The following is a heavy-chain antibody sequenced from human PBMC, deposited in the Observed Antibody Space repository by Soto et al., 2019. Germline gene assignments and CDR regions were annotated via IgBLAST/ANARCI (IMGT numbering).Heavy chain of an antibody. CDR1: GCAFNNAW. V-gene: IGHV3-15*07. D-gene: IGHD3-22*01. CDR3: TTDSYSTMIQARFDY. J-gene: IGHJ4*01. Sequence: GGSLRLSCAGAGCAFNNAWINWVRQAPGKGLEWVGRIKSKALGGTTDFAAPVRGRFAITRDDSRNMAYMQMNSLNTEDTAVYYCTTDSYSTMIQARFDYWGHRTLVPVFS. CDR2: IKSKALGGTT.